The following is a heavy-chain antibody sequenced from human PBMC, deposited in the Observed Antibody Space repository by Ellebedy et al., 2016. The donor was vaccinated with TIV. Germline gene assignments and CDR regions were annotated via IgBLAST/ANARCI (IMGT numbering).Heavy chain of an antibody. J-gene: IGHJ4*02. CDR2: ITSNGDKR. CDR1: GFSFDDYT. V-gene: IGHV3-43*01. Sequence: GGSLRLSXAASGFSFDDYTMHWVRQAPGKGLEWVSLITSNGDKRHYAASVRGRFTVSRDNNRTSLFLQMTRLRPEDTAFYYCGKDEGDYGGVDYWGQGTLVSVSS. D-gene: IGHD4-17*01. CDR3: GKDEGDYGGVDY.